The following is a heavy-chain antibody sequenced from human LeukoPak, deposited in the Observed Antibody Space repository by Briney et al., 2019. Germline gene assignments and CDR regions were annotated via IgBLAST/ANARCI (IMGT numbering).Heavy chain of an antibody. CDR3: TTSYDFWTSSGYMDV. CDR2: IKSKTDGGTT. CDR1: GFTFSNAW. D-gene: IGHD3/OR15-3a*01. J-gene: IGHJ6*03. Sequence: GGSLRLSCAASGFTFSNAWMSWVRQAPGKGLEWVGRIKSKTDGGTTDYPAPVEGRFTISRDDSKNTLYLQMNSLKTEDTAVYYCTTSYDFWTSSGYMDVWGKGTTVTVSS. V-gene: IGHV3-15*01.